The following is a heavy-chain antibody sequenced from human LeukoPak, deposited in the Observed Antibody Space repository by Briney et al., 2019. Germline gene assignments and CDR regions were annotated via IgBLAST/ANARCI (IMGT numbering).Heavy chain of an antibody. CDR3: AKDKITMVRGDLGPPFDY. CDR2: ISGSGGST. V-gene: IGHV3-23*01. Sequence: PPGGSLRLSCAASGFTFSSYAMSWVRQAPGKGLEWVSAISGSGGSTYYADSVKGRFTISRDNSKNTLYLKMNSLRAEDTAVYYCAKDKITMVRGDLGPPFDYWGQGTLVTVSS. CDR1: GFTFSSYA. D-gene: IGHD3-10*01. J-gene: IGHJ4*02.